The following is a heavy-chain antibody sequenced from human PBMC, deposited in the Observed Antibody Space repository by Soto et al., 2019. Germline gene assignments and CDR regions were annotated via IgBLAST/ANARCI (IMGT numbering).Heavy chain of an antibody. J-gene: IGHJ3*02. CDR2: IIPIFGTA. CDR3: ASPAMVLAGAFDI. Sequence: SVKVSCKASGGTFSSYAISWVRQAPGQGLEWMGGIIPIFGTANYAQKFQGRVTITADESTSTAYMELSSLRSEDTAVYYCASPAMVLAGAFDIWGQGTMVTVSS. CDR1: GGTFSSYA. V-gene: IGHV1-69*13. D-gene: IGHD2-15*01.